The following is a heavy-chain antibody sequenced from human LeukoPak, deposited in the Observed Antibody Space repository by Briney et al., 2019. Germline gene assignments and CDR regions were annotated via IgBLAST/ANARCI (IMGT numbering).Heavy chain of an antibody. CDR1: GGSISSSSYY. D-gene: IGHD6-6*01. Sequence: SETLSLTCIVSGGSISSSSYYWGWIRQPPGKGLEWIGNIYHSGSTYYNPSLKSRVTISVDTSKNQFSLKLSSVTAADTAVYYCARGSIAGGDYWGQGTLVTVSS. V-gene: IGHV4-39*07. J-gene: IGHJ4*02. CDR2: IYHSGST. CDR3: ARGSIAGGDY.